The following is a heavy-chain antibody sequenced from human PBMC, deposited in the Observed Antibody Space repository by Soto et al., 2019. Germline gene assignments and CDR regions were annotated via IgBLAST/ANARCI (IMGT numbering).Heavy chain of an antibody. CDR3: ARRVSSSINFDY. J-gene: IGHJ4*02. V-gene: IGHV2-5*02. CDR2: IYWDDDE. CDR1: GFSLSTSGVG. D-gene: IGHD6-13*01. Sequence: QITLKESGPTVVKPTQTLTLTCTFSGFSLSTSGVGVGWIRQPPGKALEWLALIYWDDDERYSPSLKSRLTITKDTSKHQVVLTMTNMDPVDTATYYCARRVSSSINFDYWGQGPLVTVSS.